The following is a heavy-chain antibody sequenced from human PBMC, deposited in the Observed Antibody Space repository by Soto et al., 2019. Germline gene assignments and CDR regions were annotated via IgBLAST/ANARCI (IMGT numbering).Heavy chain of an antibody. CDR1: GGTFSSYA. CDR3: ARSGPGRPVPAAMRY. Sequence: QVQLVQSGAEVKKPGSSVKVSCKASGGTFSSYAISWVRQAPGQGLEWLGGIIPIFGTANYAQKFQGRVTITADESTSTAYMELSSLRSEDTAVYYCARSGPGRPVPAAMRYWGQGTLVTVSS. CDR2: IIPIFGTA. V-gene: IGHV1-69*12. D-gene: IGHD2-2*01. J-gene: IGHJ4*02.